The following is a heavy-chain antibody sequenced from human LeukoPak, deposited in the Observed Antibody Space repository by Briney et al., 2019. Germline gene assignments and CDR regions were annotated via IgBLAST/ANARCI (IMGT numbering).Heavy chain of an antibody. CDR2: IGIDSGNT. D-gene: IGHD5-24*01. J-gene: IGHJ4*02. V-gene: IGHV3-48*01. CDR3: ARDYKYAFDN. Sequence: GGSLRLSCAASGSTFSDYSMNWVRQAPGKGLGWISYIGIDSGNTNYADSVKGRFTISGDKAKNSLYLQMNSLRVEDTAVYYCARDYKYAFDNWGQGTLVTVSS. CDR1: GSTFSDYS.